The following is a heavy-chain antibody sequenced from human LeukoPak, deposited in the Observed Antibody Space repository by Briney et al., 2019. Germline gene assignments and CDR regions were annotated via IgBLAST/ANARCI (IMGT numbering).Heavy chain of an antibody. CDR3: VRETPIAVAGTIYFYFYMDV. CDR1: GFTFDDYG. Sequence: GGSLRLSCAASGFTFDDYGMSWVRQAPGKGVEWVSGINWNGGSTTYADSVRGRFTISRDNAKNSLYLQMSSLRAEDTALYYCVRETPIAVAGTIYFYFYMDVWGKGTTVTVSS. J-gene: IGHJ6*03. D-gene: IGHD6-19*01. V-gene: IGHV3-20*04. CDR2: INWNGGST.